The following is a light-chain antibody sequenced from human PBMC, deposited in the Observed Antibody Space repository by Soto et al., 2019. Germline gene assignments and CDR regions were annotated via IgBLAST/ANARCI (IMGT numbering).Light chain of an antibody. V-gene: IGLV2-14*01. CDR1: SSDVGGYNY. CDR3: SSYTSNKTLVA. J-gene: IGLJ2*01. CDR2: DVS. Sequence: QSVLTQPASVSGSAGQSITISCTGTSSDVGGYNYVSWYQQHPGKAPKLIIYDVSNRPSGVSNRFSGSKSGNTASLTISGLQAEDEADYYCSSYTSNKTLVAFGGGTKVTVL.